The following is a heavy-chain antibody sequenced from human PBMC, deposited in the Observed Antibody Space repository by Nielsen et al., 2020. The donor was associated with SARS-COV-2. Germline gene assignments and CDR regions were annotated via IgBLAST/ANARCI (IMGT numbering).Heavy chain of an antibody. Sequence: GGSLRLSCAASGFTFSSYGMHWVRQATGKGLEWVASISFEGSQKYYAESLTGRFTVSRDTSKNTVYLQMNSLSVEDTAVYHCAKRRAVFMLTFGGEGAMDVWGQGTTVSVSS. CDR3: AKRRAVFMLTFGGEGAMDV. V-gene: IGHV3-30*02. CDR1: GFTFSSYG. J-gene: IGHJ6*02. D-gene: IGHD3-16*01. CDR2: ISFEGSQK.